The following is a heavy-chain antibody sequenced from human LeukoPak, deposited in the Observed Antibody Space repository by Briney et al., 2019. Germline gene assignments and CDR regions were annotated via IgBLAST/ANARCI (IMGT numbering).Heavy chain of an antibody. CDR1: GGTFSSYA. D-gene: IGHD3-10*01. Sequence: SVKVSCKASGGTFSSYAISWVRQAPGQGLEWMGRIIPILGIANYAQKFQGRVTITADKSTSTAYMELSSLRSEDTAVYYCASLNGGSGSYEAQDYRGQGTLVTVSS. CDR2: IIPILGIA. J-gene: IGHJ4*02. CDR3: ASLNGGSGSYEAQDY. V-gene: IGHV1-69*04.